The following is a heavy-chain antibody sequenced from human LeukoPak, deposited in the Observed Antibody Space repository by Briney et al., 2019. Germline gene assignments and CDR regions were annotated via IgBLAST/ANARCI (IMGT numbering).Heavy chain of an antibody. CDR2: IKQDSSEK. Sequence: PGGSLRLSCAASGFTFRNYWMSWVRQAPGKGLQWVANIKQDSSEKYYVDSVKGRFTISRDNAKNSLYLQLNTLRPEDTAVYYCVQGWRDNWGQGTLVTVSS. D-gene: IGHD2-15*01. CDR1: GFTFRNYW. CDR3: VQGWRDN. V-gene: IGHV3-7*01. J-gene: IGHJ4*02.